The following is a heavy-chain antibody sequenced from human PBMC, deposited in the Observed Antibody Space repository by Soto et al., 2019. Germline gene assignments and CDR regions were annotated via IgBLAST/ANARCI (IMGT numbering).Heavy chain of an antibody. J-gene: IGHJ4*02. CDR3: ASPLPSVVVPAATPN. V-gene: IGHV3-30-3*01. D-gene: IGHD2-2*01. Sequence: XGSRRLSCAASGFTFSSYAMHWVRQAPGKGLEWVAVISYDGSNKYYADSVKGRFTISRDNSKNTLYLQMNSLRAEDTAVYYCASPLPSVVVPAATPNWGQGTLVTVSS. CDR2: ISYDGSNK. CDR1: GFTFSSYA.